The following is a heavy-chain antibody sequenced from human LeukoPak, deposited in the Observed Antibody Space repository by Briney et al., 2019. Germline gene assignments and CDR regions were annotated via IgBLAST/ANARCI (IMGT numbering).Heavy chain of an antibody. Sequence: SQTLSLTCTVSGGSISSGSYYWSWIRQPAGKGLEWIGRFYSSGSTNYNPSLKSRVTISVDTSKNQLSLRLSSVTAADTAVYYCARDAGYCSSTNCYIGSYYYYMDVWGKGTTVTVSS. V-gene: IGHV4-61*02. CDR1: GGSISSGSYY. J-gene: IGHJ6*03. CDR3: ARDAGYCSSTNCYIGSYYYYMDV. D-gene: IGHD2-2*02. CDR2: FYSSGST.